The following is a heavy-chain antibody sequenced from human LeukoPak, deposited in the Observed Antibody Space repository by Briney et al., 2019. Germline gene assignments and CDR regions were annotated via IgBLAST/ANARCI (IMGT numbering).Heavy chain of an antibody. CDR1: GGTFSSYA. D-gene: IGHD2-2*01. CDR2: IIPIFGTA. V-gene: IGHV1-69*13. CDR3: ARGRVAVVPAARRDYYYMDV. J-gene: IGHJ6*03. Sequence: ASVKVSCKASGGTFSSYAISGVRQAPGQGLEWMGGIIPIFGTANYAQKFQGRVTITADESTSTAYMELSSLRSEDTAVYYCARGRVAVVPAARRDYYYMDVWGKGTTVTVSS.